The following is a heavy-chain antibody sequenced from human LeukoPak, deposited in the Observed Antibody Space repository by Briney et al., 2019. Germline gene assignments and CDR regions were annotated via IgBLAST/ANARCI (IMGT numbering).Heavy chain of an antibody. CDR1: RFTFSSYG. Sequence: GGSLRLSCAASRFTFSSYGMHWVRQAPGKGLEWVAFIRYDGSNKYYADSVKGRFTISRDNSKNTLYLQMNSLRAEDTAVYYCAKDNVLRYFDWLLPLDYWGQGTLVTVSS. CDR2: IRYDGSNK. V-gene: IGHV3-30*02. J-gene: IGHJ4*02. CDR3: AKDNVLRYFDWLLPLDY. D-gene: IGHD3-9*01.